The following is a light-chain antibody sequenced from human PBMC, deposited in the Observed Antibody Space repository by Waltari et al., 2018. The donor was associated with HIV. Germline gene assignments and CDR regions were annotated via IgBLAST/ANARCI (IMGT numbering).Light chain of an antibody. V-gene: IGLV1-40*01. CDR3: QSYDSSLSGYV. CDR2: GNS. CDR1: TATLAAGYH. J-gene: IGLJ1*01. Sequence: QSVLTPPPSVSGAPGQRLTISCTGSTATLAAGYHVHRYQQLPGTAPKLLIYGNSNRPSGVPDRFSGSKSGTAASLSITVLQAEDEADYHCQSYDSSLSGYVFGTGTKVTVL.